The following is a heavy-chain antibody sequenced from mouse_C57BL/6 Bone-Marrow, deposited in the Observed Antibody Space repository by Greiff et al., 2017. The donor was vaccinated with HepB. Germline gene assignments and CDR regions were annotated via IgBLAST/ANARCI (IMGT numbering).Heavy chain of an antibody. D-gene: IGHD2-4*01. Sequence: EVKLMESGGGLVQPGESLKLSYESNEYEFPSHDMSWVRKTPEKRLELVAAINSDGGSTYYPDTMERRFIISRDNTKKTLYLQMSSLRSEDTALYYCASPYDYDYAMDYWGQGTSVTVSS. V-gene: IGHV5-2*01. CDR1: EYEFPSHD. CDR3: ASPYDYDYAMDY. CDR2: INSDGGST. J-gene: IGHJ4*01.